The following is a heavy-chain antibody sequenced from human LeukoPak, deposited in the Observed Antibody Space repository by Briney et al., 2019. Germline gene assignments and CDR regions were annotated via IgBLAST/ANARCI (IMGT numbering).Heavy chain of an antibody. Sequence: ASVTVSCTASGYTFTSYYMHWVRQAPGQGLEWMGIINPSGGSTSYAQKFQGRVTMTRDTSTSTVDMEVSSLRAEDTDVYYCERRTAKFWRCYSSHFDIWGQGTLVTVSS. J-gene: IGHJ4*02. D-gene: IGHD3-3*01. CDR2: INPSGGST. CDR1: GYTFTSYY. V-gene: IGHV1-46*01. CDR3: ERRTAKFWRCYSSHFDI.